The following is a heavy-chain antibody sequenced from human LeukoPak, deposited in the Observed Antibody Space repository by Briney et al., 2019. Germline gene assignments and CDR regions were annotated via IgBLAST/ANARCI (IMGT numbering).Heavy chain of an antibody. J-gene: IGHJ4*02. Sequence: GGSLRLSCAASGFIFSNCWMSRVRQAPGKGLEGVAKIKQDGSEVYYVDSVEGRFTISRDNAQNSLSLQTNSLRGEDTAVYYCVRALGSSSADFWGQGILVTVSS. CDR2: IKQDGSEV. D-gene: IGHD6-6*01. CDR1: GFIFSNCW. CDR3: VRALGSSSADF. V-gene: IGHV3-7*01.